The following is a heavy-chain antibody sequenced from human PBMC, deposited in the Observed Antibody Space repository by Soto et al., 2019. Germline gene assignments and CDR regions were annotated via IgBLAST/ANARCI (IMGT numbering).Heavy chain of an antibody. Sequence: GASVKVSCKASGYTFTSYGISWVRQAPGQGLEWMGWISAYNGNTNYAQKLQGRVTMTTDTSTSTAYMELRSLRSDDTAVYYCARGRGIYGDYEGGDYWGQGTLVTVSS. CDR2: ISAYNGNT. D-gene: IGHD4-17*01. J-gene: IGHJ4*02. V-gene: IGHV1-18*01. CDR1: GYTFTSYG. CDR3: ARGRGIYGDYEGGDY.